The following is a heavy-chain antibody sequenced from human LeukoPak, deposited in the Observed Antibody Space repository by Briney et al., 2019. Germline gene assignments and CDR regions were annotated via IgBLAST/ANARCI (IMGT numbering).Heavy chain of an antibody. CDR2: IIPICGTT. D-gene: IGHD3-10*01. CDR3: ARIVGIASRGYFDY. CDR1: GGTLSRYA. Sequence: SVKVSCKASGGTLSRYAISWVRQAPGQGPEWMGGIIPICGTTNYAQKFQGRVTITADESTSTAYMELSSLRSEDTAVYYCARIVGIASRGYFDYWGQGTLVTVSS. V-gene: IGHV1-69*13. J-gene: IGHJ4*02.